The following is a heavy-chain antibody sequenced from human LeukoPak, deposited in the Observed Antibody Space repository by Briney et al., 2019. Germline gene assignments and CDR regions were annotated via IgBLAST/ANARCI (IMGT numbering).Heavy chain of an antibody. CDR2: FDPEDGET. CDR1: GYTLTELS. J-gene: IGHJ6*02. CDR3: ATERRITIFGVVISYYYGMDV. D-gene: IGHD3-3*01. Sequence: GASVKVSCKVSGYTLTELSMHWVRQAPGKGLEWMGGFDPEDGETIYAQKFQGRVTMTEDTSTDTAYMELSSLRSEDTAVYYCATERRITIFGVVISYYYGMDVWGQGTTVTVSS. V-gene: IGHV1-24*01.